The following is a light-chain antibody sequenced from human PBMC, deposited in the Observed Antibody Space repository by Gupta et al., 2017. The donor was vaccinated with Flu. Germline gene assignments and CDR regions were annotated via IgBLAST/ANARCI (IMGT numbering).Light chain of an antibody. CDR3: SSYKSSTTVV. V-gene: IGLV2-14*01. CDR2: GVT. CDR1: SRDIGSYNY. Sequence: QSALTQPASLSGSPGQSITISCTGTSRDIGSYNYVSWYQQHPGKPPILLSYGVTTRPSGSSNRSAATYAGATALPTSSGLQAEDDADYYCSSYKSSTTVVFGGGTKLTVL. J-gene: IGLJ2*01.